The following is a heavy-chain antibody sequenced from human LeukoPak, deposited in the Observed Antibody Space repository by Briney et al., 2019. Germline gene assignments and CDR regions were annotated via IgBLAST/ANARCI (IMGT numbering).Heavy chain of an antibody. V-gene: IGHV3-21*01. Sequence: GGSLRLSCAASGFTFSSYSMSWVRQAPGKGLEWVSAISGSGGSTYYADSVKGRFTISRDSAKDSLFLQMNSLRAEDTAVYYCARALLDSSGYYFDYWGQGTLVTVSS. CDR2: ISGSGGST. D-gene: IGHD3-22*01. CDR3: ARALLDSSGYYFDY. CDR1: GFTFSSYS. J-gene: IGHJ4*02.